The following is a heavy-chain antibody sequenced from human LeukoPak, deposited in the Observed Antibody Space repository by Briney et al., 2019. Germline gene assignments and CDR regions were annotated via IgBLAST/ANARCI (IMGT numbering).Heavy chain of an antibody. D-gene: IGHD5-12*01. J-gene: IGHJ4*02. V-gene: IGHV3-30*18. CDR1: GFTFSSYG. CDR3: AKGMVATDY. CDR2: ISYDGSNK. Sequence: GGSLRLSCAASGFTFSSYGMHWVRQAPGKGLEWVAVISYDGSNKYYADSVKGRFTISRDKSKNTLYLQMNSLRAEDTAVYYCAKGMVATDYWGQGTLVTVSS.